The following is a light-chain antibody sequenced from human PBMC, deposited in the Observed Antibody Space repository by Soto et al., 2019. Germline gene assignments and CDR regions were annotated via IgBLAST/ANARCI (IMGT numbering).Light chain of an antibody. CDR3: CSFTTSSSFV. V-gene: IGLV2-14*01. CDR1: SSDVGAYDY. Sequence: QSALTQPASVSGSPGQSITISCTGTSSDVGAYDYVSWYQQHPGKVPKLLIYDVSNRPSGISGRFSGSKSGNTASLTISGLQAEDEADYYCCSFTTSSSFVFGTGTKVTVL. J-gene: IGLJ1*01. CDR2: DVS.